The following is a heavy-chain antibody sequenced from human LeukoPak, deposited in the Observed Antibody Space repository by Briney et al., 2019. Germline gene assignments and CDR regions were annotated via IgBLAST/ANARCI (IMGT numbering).Heavy chain of an antibody. CDR2: IYSGGST. CDR1: GFLFSSNY. D-gene: IGHD3-9*01. CDR3: ARLGYYDALTDILDDF. Sequence: PGGSLSLSCAASGFLFSSNYMSWVRQAPGKGLEGVSIIYSGGSTYYADSVKGRFTISRDISKNTLHLQMNSLRAEDTAVYYCARLGYYDALTDILDDFWGQGTLVTVSS. J-gene: IGHJ4*02. V-gene: IGHV3-53*01.